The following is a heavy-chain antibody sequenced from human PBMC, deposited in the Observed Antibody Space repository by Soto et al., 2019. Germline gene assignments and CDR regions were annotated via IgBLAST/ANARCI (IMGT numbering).Heavy chain of an antibody. CDR2: INPKSGGT. Sequence: QVQLVQSGAEVKKPGASVNVSCKASGYTFTVYYMHWVRQAPGQGLECMGVINPKSGGTMYLQKFQGRVTMTWETSISTAYMALTRLGSDDTAVYYCARDLAKGGGSAGFDYWGQGTLVTVSS. CDR1: GYTFTVYY. V-gene: IGHV1-2*02. CDR3: ARDLAKGGGSAGFDY. J-gene: IGHJ4*02. D-gene: IGHD1-26*01.